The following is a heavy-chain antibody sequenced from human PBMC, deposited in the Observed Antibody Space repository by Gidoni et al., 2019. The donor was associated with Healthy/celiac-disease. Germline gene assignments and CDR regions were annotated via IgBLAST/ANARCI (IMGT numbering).Heavy chain of an antibody. CDR1: AASFSGYY. D-gene: IGHD3-10*01. CDR2: INHSGST. J-gene: IGHJ5*02. Sequence: QVQLHQCGAGLLQPSATLSLTCAVYAASFSGYYCSWILQPPGKGLEWIGEINHSGSTTYNPALKSRVTISVDTSKNQFSLKLSSVTAADTAVYYCARGLGKGSGRLPYGWFDPWGQGTLVTVSS. V-gene: IGHV4-34*01. CDR3: ARGLGKGSGRLPYGWFDP.